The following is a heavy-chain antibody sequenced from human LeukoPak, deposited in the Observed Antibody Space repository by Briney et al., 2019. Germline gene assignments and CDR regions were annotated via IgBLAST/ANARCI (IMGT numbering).Heavy chain of an antibody. J-gene: IGHJ4*02. D-gene: IGHD2/OR15-2a*01. Sequence: SETLSLTCTVSGDSISSSSYYWGWIRQPPGKGLEWIGSIYYSGSTYYNPSLKSRVTISVDTSKNQFSLKLSSVTAADTAVYYCARLSSNSLFDYWGQGTLVTVSS. CDR1: GDSISSSSYY. CDR2: IYYSGST. V-gene: IGHV4-39*01. CDR3: ARLSSNSLFDY.